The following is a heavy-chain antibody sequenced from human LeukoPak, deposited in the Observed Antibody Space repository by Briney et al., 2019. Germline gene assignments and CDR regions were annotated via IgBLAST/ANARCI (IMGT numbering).Heavy chain of an antibody. CDR3: ATTQPKHKRMVRGAFDI. D-gene: IGHD3-10*01. V-gene: IGHV4-39*07. CDR2: IYYSGST. Sequence: KASETLSLTCTVSGGSISSSSYYWGWIRQPPGKGLEWIGSIYYSGSTYYNPSLKSRVTISVDTSKNQFSLKLSSVTAADTAVYYCATTQPKHKRMVRGAFDIWGQGTMVTVSS. J-gene: IGHJ3*02. CDR1: GGSISSSSYY.